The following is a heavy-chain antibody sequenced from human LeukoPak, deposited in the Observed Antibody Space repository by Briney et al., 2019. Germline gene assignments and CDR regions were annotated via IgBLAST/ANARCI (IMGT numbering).Heavy chain of an antibody. V-gene: IGHV3-7*01. D-gene: IGHD6-13*01. CDR1: GFTFSNYW. CDR3: ARVEGQLLVRDAFDI. Sequence: GGSLRLSCAASGFTFSNYWMTWVRQAPGKGLEWVANIKEDGSEKYYVDSVKGRFTISRDNAKNSLYLQMNSLRAEDTAVYYCARVEGQLLVRDAFDIWGQGTMVTVSS. CDR2: IKEDGSEK. J-gene: IGHJ3*02.